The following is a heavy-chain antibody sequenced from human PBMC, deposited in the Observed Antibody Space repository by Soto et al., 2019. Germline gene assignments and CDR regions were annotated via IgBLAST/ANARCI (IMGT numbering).Heavy chain of an antibody. CDR1: GYTFTGYY. D-gene: IGHD5-18*01. CDR2: INPNSGGT. Sequence: ASVKVSCKASGYTFTGYYMHWVRQAPGPGLEWMGWINPNSGGTSYAQKFQGRVTMTRDTSISTAYMELSRLRSDDTAVYYCARGLFTWIQLLPGGYWGQGTLVTVSS. V-gene: IGHV1-2*02. CDR3: ARGLFTWIQLLPGGY. J-gene: IGHJ4*02.